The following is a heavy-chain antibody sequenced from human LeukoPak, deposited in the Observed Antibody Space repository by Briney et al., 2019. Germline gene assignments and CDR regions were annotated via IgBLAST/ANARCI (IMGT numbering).Heavy chain of an antibody. D-gene: IGHD1-1*01. V-gene: IGHV3-30*02. CDR3: AKVRLSNWDRYGMDV. CDR1: GLTFSSYG. CDR2: IRYDGSNK. Sequence: AGSLTLSCTASGLTFSSYGMRWVRQAPGKGLEWVGFIRYDGSNKYYADSVKGRFTISRDNSKNTLYLQVNSLRAEDTAVYYCAKVRLSNWDRYGMDVWGQGTTGTVSS. J-gene: IGHJ6*02.